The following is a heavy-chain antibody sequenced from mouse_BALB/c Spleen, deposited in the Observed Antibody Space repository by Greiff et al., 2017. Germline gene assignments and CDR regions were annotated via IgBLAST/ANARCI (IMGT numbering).Heavy chain of an antibody. CDR3: ARDYGNFAWFAY. CDR1: GFTFSDYY. J-gene: IGHJ3*01. Sequence: EVKLVESGGGLVKPGGSLKLSCAASGFTFSDYYMYWVRQTPEKRLEWVATISDGGSYTYYPDSVKGRFTISRDNAKNNLYLQMSSLKSEDTAMYYCARDYGNFAWFAYWGQGTLVTVSA. V-gene: IGHV5-4*02. CDR2: ISDGGSYT. D-gene: IGHD2-1*01.